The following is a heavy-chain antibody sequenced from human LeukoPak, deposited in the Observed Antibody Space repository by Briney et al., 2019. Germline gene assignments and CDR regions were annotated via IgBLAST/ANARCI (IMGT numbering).Heavy chain of an antibody. D-gene: IGHD4-11*01. CDR3: AKDYRGAFDY. V-gene: IGHV4-59*01. CDR1: GGSISSYY. Sequence: SETLSLTCTVSGGSISSYYWSWIRQPPGKGLEWIGYIYYSGSTNYNPSLKSRVTISVDTSKNRFSLKLSSVTAADTAVYYCAKDYRGAFDYWGQGTLVTVSS. CDR2: IYYSGST. J-gene: IGHJ4*02.